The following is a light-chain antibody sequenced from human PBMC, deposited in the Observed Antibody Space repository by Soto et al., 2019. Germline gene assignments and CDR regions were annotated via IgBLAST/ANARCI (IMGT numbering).Light chain of an antibody. Sequence: EIVMTQSPATLSVSPGERATLSCRASQNVSSNLAWYQQKPGQAPRLLIYGASTRATGIPASFSGSGSGTEFTLTISSLQSEDLAVYYCQQYNNLPRTFGQGTKLEIK. CDR1: QNVSSN. CDR3: QQYNNLPRT. J-gene: IGKJ2*01. CDR2: GAS. V-gene: IGKV3-15*01.